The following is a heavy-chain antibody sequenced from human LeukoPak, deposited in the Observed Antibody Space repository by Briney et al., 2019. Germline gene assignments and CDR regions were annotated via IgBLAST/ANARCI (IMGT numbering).Heavy chain of an antibody. CDR2: TYYRSKWYD. D-gene: IGHD4-17*01. J-gene: IGHJ3*02. Sequence: SQTLSLTCAISGDSVSSNSAAWNWIRQSPSRGLEWLGRTYYRSKWYDDYAVPVKSRITINPDTSKNQFSLQLNSVTPEDTAVYYCARGNGNYTYRAFDIWGQGTMVTVSS. CDR1: GDSVSSNSAA. CDR3: ARGNGNYTYRAFDI. V-gene: IGHV6-1*01.